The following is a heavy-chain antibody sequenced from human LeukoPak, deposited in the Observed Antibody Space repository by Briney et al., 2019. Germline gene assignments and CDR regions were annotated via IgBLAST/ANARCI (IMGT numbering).Heavy chain of an antibody. CDR1: GFTFSSYA. Sequence: RPGGSLRLSCAASGFTFSSYAMSWVRQAPGKGLEWVSSISSSSSYIYYADSVKGRFTISRDNAKNSLYLQMNSLRAEDTAVYYCARGPSADFDYWGQGTLVTVSS. J-gene: IGHJ4*02. CDR2: ISSSSSYI. CDR3: ARGPSADFDY. V-gene: IGHV3-21*01.